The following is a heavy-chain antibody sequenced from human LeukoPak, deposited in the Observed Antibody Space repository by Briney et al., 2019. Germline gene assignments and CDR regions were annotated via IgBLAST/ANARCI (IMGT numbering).Heavy chain of an antibody. D-gene: IGHD2-2*01. CDR2: ISGNNDNP. CDR1: GYTFSNFG. J-gene: IGHJ4*02. V-gene: IGHV1-18*01. CDR3: ARDGTSTDDY. Sequence: ASVKVSCKASGYTFSNFGISWVRQAPGQGLEWMGWISGNNDNPNYGQNFQGRFTVTSDSSTSTVYMELRNLRSDDTAVYYCARDGTSTDDYWGQGTLVTVSS.